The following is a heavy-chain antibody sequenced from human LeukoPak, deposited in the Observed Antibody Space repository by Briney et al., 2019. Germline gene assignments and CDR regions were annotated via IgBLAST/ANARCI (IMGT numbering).Heavy chain of an antibody. Sequence: KTSETLSLTCTVSGGSIRSYYWSWIRQPAGKGLEWIGRIYTSGSTNYNPSLKSRVTMSVDTSKNQFSLKLSSVTAADTAVYYCARVEGGRAKGWWYDPWGQGTLVTVSS. CDR1: GGSIRSYY. CDR2: IYTSGST. D-gene: IGHD2-15*01. V-gene: IGHV4-4*07. CDR3: ARVEGGRAKGWWYDP. J-gene: IGHJ5*02.